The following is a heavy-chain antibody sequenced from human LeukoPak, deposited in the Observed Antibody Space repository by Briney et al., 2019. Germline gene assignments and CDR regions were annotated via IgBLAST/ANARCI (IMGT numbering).Heavy chain of an antibody. V-gene: IGHV3-49*04. J-gene: IGHJ4*02. CDR2: IRSKAYGGTT. CDR3: TRLIPYGDYGPTDY. Sequence: GRSLRLSCTASGFTFGDYAMSWVRQAPGKGLEWVGFIRSKAYGGTTEYAASVKGRFTISRDDSKSIAYLQMNSLKTEDTAVYYCTRLIPYGDYGPTDYWGQGTMVTVSS. D-gene: IGHD4-17*01. CDR1: GFTFGDYA.